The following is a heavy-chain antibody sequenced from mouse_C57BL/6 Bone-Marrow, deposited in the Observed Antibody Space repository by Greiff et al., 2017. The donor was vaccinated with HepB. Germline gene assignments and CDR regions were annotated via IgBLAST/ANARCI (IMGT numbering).Heavy chain of an antibody. D-gene: IGHD1-1*01. V-gene: IGHV1-18*01. Sequence: SGPELVKPGASVKIPCKASGYTFTDYNMDWVKQSHGKSLEWIGDINPNNGGTIYNQKFKGKATLTVDKSSSTAYMELRSLTSEDTAVYYCARSLIYYYGSSWYFDVWGTGTTVTVSS. CDR3: ARSLIYYYGSSWYFDV. CDR1: GYTFTDYN. J-gene: IGHJ1*03. CDR2: INPNNGGT.